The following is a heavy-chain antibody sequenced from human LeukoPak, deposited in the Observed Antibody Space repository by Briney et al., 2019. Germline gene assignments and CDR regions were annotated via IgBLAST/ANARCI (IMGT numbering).Heavy chain of an antibody. CDR2: IRSKANSYAT. Sequence: GGSLRLSCAASGFTFSGSAMHWVRQASGKGLEWVGRIRSKANSYATVYAASVKGRFTISRDDSKNTAYLQMNSLKTEDTAVYYCTRLSVLYGMDVWGQGTTVTVSS. V-gene: IGHV3-73*01. D-gene: IGHD3-10*01. J-gene: IGHJ6*02. CDR1: GFTFSGSA. CDR3: TRLSVLYGMDV.